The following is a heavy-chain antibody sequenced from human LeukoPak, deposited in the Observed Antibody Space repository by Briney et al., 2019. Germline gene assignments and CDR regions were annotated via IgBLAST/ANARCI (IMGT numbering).Heavy chain of an antibody. Sequence: ASVKVSCKASGYTFTSYGISWVRQAPGQGLEWMGWISAYNGNTNYAQKLQGRVTMTTDTSTSTAYMELRSLRSDDTAVYYCARDRTVLRYFDRPPSDYWGQGTLVTVSS. CDR1: GYTFTSYG. J-gene: IGHJ4*02. V-gene: IGHV1-18*01. D-gene: IGHD3-9*01. CDR3: ARDRTVLRYFDRPPSDY. CDR2: ISAYNGNT.